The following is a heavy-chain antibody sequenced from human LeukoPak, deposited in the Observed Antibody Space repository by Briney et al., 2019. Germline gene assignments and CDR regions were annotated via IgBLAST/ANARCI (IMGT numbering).Heavy chain of an antibody. D-gene: IGHD6-13*01. Sequence: PGGSLRLSCAASGFIFSSYGMHCVPQAPGKGLVWVAFIRYDGSNKYYAESVKGRFTISRENSKNTMYLQMDSLRAEYTAEYYSAKYYSSSWGHDAFDIWGQGTMVTVSS. V-gene: IGHV3-30*02. CDR2: IRYDGSNK. CDR3: AKYYSSSWGHDAFDI. CDR1: GFIFSSYG. J-gene: IGHJ3*02.